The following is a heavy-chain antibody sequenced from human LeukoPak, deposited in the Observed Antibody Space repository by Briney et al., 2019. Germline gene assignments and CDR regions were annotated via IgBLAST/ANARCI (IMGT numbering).Heavy chain of an antibody. CDR2: IWYDGSNK. V-gene: IGHV3-33*06. Sequence: PGGSLRLSCAASGFTFSPYAIHWVRQAPGKGLEWVAVIWYDGSNKYYADSVKGRFTVSRDNSKNTLYLQMNSLRAEDTAVYYCAKDLEDSTTPYYYYYMDVWGKGTTVTVSS. CDR3: AKDLEDSTTPYYYYYMDV. J-gene: IGHJ6*03. CDR1: GFTFSPYA. D-gene: IGHD2-2*01.